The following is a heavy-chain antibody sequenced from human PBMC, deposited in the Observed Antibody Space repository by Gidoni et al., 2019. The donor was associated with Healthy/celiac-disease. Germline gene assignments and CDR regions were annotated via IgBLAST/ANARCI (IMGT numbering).Heavy chain of an antibody. J-gene: IGHJ4*02. Sequence: EVQLLESGGGLVQPGGSLRISCAASGFTFSSYAMSWVRQAQGKGLEWVSAISGSGGSTYYADSVKGRFTISRDNSKNTLYLQMNSLRAEDTAVYYCAKDRSYDFWSGSPGPFDYWGQGTLVTVSS. CDR1: GFTFSSYA. D-gene: IGHD3-3*01. CDR3: AKDRSYDFWSGSPGPFDY. CDR2: ISGSGGST. V-gene: IGHV3-23*01.